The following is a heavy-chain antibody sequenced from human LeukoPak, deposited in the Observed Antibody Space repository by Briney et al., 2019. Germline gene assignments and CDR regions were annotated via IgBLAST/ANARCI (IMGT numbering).Heavy chain of an antibody. J-gene: IGHJ4*02. Sequence: ASVKVSCKASGYTFTSYAMHWVRQAPGQRLEWMGWINAGNGNTKYSRKFQGRVTIIRDTSASTAYMELSSLRSEDTAVYYCASEGLLGAFDYWGQGTLVTVSS. CDR2: INAGNGNT. D-gene: IGHD1-26*01. CDR3: ASEGLLGAFDY. V-gene: IGHV1-3*01. CDR1: GYTFTSYA.